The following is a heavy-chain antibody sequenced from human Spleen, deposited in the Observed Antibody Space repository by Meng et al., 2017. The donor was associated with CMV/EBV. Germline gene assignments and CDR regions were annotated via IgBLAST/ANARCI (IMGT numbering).Heavy chain of an antibody. D-gene: IGHD2-21*02. CDR1: GFTFSTSW. V-gene: IGHV3-30*03. Sequence: GESLKISCAASGFTFSTSWMSWVRQAPGKGLEWVALISDDGTNKYYADSVKARFTISRDNSKNTLYLQMDSLRPEDTAVYYCVRRLYRYFDYWGQGTLVTVSS. CDR3: VRRLYRYFDY. CDR2: ISDDGTNK. J-gene: IGHJ4*02.